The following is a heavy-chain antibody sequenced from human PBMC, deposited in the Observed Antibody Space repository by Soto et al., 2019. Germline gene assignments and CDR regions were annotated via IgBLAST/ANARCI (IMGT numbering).Heavy chain of an antibody. V-gene: IGHV3-21*01. D-gene: IGHD1-7*01. Sequence: EVQLVESGGGLVKPGGSLRLSCAASGFTFSSYSMNWVRQAPGKGLECVSSISSSSSYIYYADSVKGRFTISRDNAKNSLYLQMNSLRAEDTAVYYFARDHQAGTTCDYWGQGTLVTVSS. CDR2: ISSSSSYI. J-gene: IGHJ4*02. CDR3: ARDHQAGTTCDY. CDR1: GFTFSSYS.